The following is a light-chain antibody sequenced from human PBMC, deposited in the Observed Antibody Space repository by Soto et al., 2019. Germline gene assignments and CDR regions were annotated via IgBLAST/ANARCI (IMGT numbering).Light chain of an antibody. V-gene: IGKV3-15*01. CDR1: QSVTSN. J-gene: IGKJ2*01. CDR3: QQYNDWPPKT. CDR2: GAS. Sequence: IVMTQSPATLSVSPGERATLSCWASQSVTSNLAWYQQKPGQAPRLLIYGASTRATGIPARFSGSGSGTEFTLAISSLQSEDFAVYYCQQYNDWPPKTFGQGTKLEIK.